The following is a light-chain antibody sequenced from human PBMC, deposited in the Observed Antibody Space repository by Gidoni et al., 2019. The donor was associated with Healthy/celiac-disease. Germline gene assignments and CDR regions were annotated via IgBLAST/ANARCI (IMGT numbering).Light chain of an antibody. CDR2: SNN. J-gene: IGLJ1*01. CDR1: SSNIGSNY. Sequence: PGQRVTISCSGSSSNIGSNYVYWYQQLPGTAPKLLIYSNNQRPSGVPDRFSGSKSGTSASLAISGLRSEDEADYYCAAWDDSLSGYVFGTGTKVTVL. V-gene: IGLV1-47*02. CDR3: AAWDDSLSGYV.